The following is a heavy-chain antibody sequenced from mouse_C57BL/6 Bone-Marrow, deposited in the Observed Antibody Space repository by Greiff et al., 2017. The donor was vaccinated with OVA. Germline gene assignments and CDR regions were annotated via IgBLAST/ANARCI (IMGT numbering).Heavy chain of an antibody. CDR1: GFSFNTYA. V-gene: IGHV10-1*01. CDR2: IRSKSNNYAT. J-gene: IGHJ3*01. Sequence: EVQLVESGGGLVQPKGSLKLSCAASGFSFNTYAMNWVRQAPGKGLEWVARIRSKSNNYATYYPAYVKDGFTTSRDDSENMLYLQMNNLKTEDTAMYYCVSLFAYWGQGTLVTVSA. CDR3: VSLFAY.